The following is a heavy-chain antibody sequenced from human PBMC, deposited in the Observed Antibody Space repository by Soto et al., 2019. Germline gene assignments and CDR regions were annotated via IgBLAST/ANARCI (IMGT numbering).Heavy chain of an antibody. CDR3: ARGSQYYYDAHGPLDY. J-gene: IGHJ4*02. D-gene: IGHD3-22*01. V-gene: IGHV3-30-3*01. CDR1: GFTFSTYT. Sequence: QVQLVESGGGVVQPGGSLRLSCAASGFTFSTYTMHWVRQAPGKGLEWVVLVSYDGSNSYYADSVKSRFTISTENSRNTLYSQMTSLRAGDTAVYFCARGSQYYYDAHGPLDYWGQGTLVTVSS. CDR2: VSYDGSNS.